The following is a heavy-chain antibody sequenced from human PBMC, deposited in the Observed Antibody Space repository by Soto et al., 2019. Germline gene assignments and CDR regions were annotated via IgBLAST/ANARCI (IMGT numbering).Heavy chain of an antibody. CDR3: ARDPDTVSKVSEGGYYYGMDV. V-gene: IGHV1-2*02. Sequence: ASVKVSCKASGYTFTGYYMHWVRRAPGQGLEWMGWINPNSGGTNYAQKFQGRVTMTRDTSISTAYMELSRLRSDDTAVYYCARDPDTVSKVSEGGYYYGMDVWGQGTTVTVSS. J-gene: IGHJ6*02. CDR2: INPNSGGT. D-gene: IGHD4-4*01. CDR1: GYTFTGYY.